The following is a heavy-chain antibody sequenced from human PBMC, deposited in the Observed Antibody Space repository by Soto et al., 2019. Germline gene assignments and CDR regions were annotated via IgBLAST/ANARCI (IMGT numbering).Heavy chain of an antibody. CDR1: GFTLSSYG. CDR2: ISYDGSNK. J-gene: IGHJ3*02. Sequence: QVQLVESGGGVVQPGRSLRLSCAASGFTLSSYGMHWVRQAPGKGLEWVAVISYDGSNKYYADSVKGRFTISRDKSKNTLYLQMNSLRAEDTAVYYCANIPYSWNGADAFDIWGQGTLVTVSS. CDR3: ANIPYSWNGADAFDI. V-gene: IGHV3-30*18. D-gene: IGHD1-1*01.